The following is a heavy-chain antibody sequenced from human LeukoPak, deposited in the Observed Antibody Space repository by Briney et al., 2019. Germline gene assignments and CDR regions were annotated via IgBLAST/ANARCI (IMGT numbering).Heavy chain of an antibody. CDR3: ARDLTIFGVVINAFDI. CDR2: ISSSSSYI. CDR1: GFTFSSYA. Sequence: GGSLRLSCAASGFTFSSYAMSWVRQAPGKGLEWVSSISSSSSYIYYADSVKGRFTISRDNAKNSLYLQMNSLRAEDTAVYYCARDLTIFGVVINAFDIWGQGTMVTVSS. D-gene: IGHD3-3*01. V-gene: IGHV3-21*01. J-gene: IGHJ3*02.